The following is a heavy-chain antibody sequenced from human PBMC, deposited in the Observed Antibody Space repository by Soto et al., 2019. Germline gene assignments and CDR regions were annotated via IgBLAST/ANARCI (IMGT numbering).Heavy chain of an antibody. CDR3: AKDTGGYSYGYLDY. J-gene: IGHJ4*02. V-gene: IGHV3-9*01. CDR1: GFTFDDYA. D-gene: IGHD5-18*01. Sequence: EVQLVESGGGLVQPGRSLRLSCAASGFTFDDYAMHWVRQAPGKGLEWVSGISWNSGSIGYADSVKGRFTISRDNAKNSLYLQMNSLSAEDTALYYCAKDTGGYSYGYLDYWGQGTLVTVSS. CDR2: ISWNSGSI.